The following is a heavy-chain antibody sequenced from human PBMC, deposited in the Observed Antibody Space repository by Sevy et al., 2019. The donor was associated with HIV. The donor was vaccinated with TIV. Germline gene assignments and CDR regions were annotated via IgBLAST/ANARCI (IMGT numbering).Heavy chain of an antibody. Sequence: SETLSLTCSVSGGSISSYFWTWVRQSPGKGLEWIGNIYFTGNTDYSPSLKRRVTLSLDTSKGQFSLKLKSVTAADTAIYVCARDSTPRPRVLDYWGQGTLVTVSS. J-gene: IGHJ4*02. D-gene: IGHD6-6*01. CDR1: GGSISSYF. CDR2: IYFTGNT. V-gene: IGHV4-59*01. CDR3: ARDSTPRPRVLDY.